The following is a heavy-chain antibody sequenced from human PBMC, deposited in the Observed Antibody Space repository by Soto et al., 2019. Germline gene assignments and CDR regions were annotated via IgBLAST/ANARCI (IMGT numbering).Heavy chain of an antibody. V-gene: IGHV3-23*01. Sequence: GGSLRLSCAASGFTFSGYAMSWVRQAPGKGLEWVSAMSGSGGSTYYADSVKGRFTISRDNSKNTLYLQLNSLRAEDTAVYYCAKGNAVDGNDYWGQGTLVTVYS. CDR3: AKGNAVDGNDY. D-gene: IGHD6-19*01. CDR1: GFTFSGYA. J-gene: IGHJ4*02. CDR2: MSGSGGST.